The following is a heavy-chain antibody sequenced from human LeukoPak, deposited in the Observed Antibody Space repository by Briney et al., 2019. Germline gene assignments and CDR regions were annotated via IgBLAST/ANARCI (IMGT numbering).Heavy chain of an antibody. J-gene: IGHJ4*02. V-gene: IGHV3-43D*03. CDR3: ARDMGAVAGSPLGGIDY. D-gene: IGHD6-19*01. CDR1: GFTFDDYS. Sequence: GGSLRLSCAASGFTFDDYSMHWVRQAPGKGLEWVSLISWDGGSTYYADSVKGRFTISRDNSKNSLYLQMNSLRAEDTAFYYCARDMGAVAGSPLGGIDYWGQGTLVTVSS. CDR2: ISWDGGST.